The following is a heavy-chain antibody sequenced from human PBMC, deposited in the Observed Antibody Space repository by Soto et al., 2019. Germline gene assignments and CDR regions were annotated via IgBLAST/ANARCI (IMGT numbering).Heavy chain of an antibody. CDR1: GFAFSSYA. D-gene: IGHD6-6*01. CDR3: AKDEPRSSSDFDY. CDR2: ISGSGGST. J-gene: IGHJ4*02. Sequence: TGGSLRLSCAASGFAFSSYAMSWVRQAPGKGLEWVSAISGSGGSTYYADSVKGRFTISRDNSKNTLHLQMNSLRAEDTAVYYCAKDEPRSSSDFDYWGQGTLVTVSS. V-gene: IGHV3-23*01.